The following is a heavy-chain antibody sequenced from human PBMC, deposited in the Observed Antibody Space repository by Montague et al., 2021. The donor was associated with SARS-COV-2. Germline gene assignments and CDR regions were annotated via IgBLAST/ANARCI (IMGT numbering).Heavy chain of an antibody. Sequence: SETLSLTCAGAGRSGKTGIWGSWVSEAAGKGLAKLGGMLHSGTANYNPSLKSRVTISVDKSRNEFSLKLSSLTAADTAVYFCAKEVSLSVAALDSWGQGTLVTVSS. CDR3: AKEVSLSVAALDS. CDR1: GRSGKTGIW. CDR2: MLHSGTA. J-gene: IGHJ4*02. D-gene: IGHD6-19*01. V-gene: IGHV4-4*02.